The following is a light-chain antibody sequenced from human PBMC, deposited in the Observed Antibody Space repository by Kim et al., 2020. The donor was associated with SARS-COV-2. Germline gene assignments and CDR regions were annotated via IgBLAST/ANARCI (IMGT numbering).Light chain of an antibody. CDR3: SSYTSSSGLMV. V-gene: IGLV2-14*01. Sequence: SITSSCTETSSDVDDYNYVSWYQQHPGKAPKLMIYEVTKPPSGVSYRFSGSKSGNTASLTISGLQAEDEADYYCSSYTSSSGLMVFGGGTQLTVL. CDR1: SSDVDDYNY. CDR2: EVT. J-gene: IGLJ3*02.